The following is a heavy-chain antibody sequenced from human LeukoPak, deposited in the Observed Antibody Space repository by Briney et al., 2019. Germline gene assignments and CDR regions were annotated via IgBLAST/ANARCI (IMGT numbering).Heavy chain of an antibody. CDR2: ISWNSGSI. Sequence: SLRLSCAASGFTFDDYAMHWVRQAPGKGLEWVSGISWNSGSIGYADSVKGRFTISRDNAKSSLYLQMNSLRAEDTALYYCAKGGSYYYDSSGYYLDYWGQGTLVTVSS. D-gene: IGHD3-22*01. V-gene: IGHV3-9*01. CDR1: GFTFDDYA. J-gene: IGHJ4*02. CDR3: AKGGSYYYDSSGYYLDY.